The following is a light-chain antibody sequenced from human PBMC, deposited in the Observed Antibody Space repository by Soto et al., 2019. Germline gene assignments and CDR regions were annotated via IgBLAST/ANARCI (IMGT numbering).Light chain of an antibody. CDR3: SSYATGSTTYV. V-gene: IGLV2-14*01. CDR2: EVS. J-gene: IGLJ1*01. Sequence: QSVLTQPASVSGPRGQSITISCTGTSSDVGRYNYVSWYQQYPGKAPKLMISEVSNRPSGVSNRFSGSKSGNTASLTISGLQAEDEADYYCSSYATGSTTYVCGVGTKVT. CDR1: SSDVGRYNY.